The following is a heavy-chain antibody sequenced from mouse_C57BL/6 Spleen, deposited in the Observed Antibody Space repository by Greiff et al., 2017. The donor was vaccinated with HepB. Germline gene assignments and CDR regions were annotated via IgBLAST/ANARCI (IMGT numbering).Heavy chain of an antibody. CDR3: ARDPGGTSGYFDV. D-gene: IGHD4-1*01. CDR2: SRNKANDYTT. V-gene: IGHV7-1*01. Sequence: EVHLVESGGGLVQSGRSLRLSCATSGFTFSDFYMEWVRQAPGKGLEWIAASRNKANDYTTEYSASVKGRFIVSRDTSQSILYLQMNALRAEDTAIYYCARDPGGTSGYFDVWGTGTTVTVSS. J-gene: IGHJ1*03. CDR1: GFTFSDFY.